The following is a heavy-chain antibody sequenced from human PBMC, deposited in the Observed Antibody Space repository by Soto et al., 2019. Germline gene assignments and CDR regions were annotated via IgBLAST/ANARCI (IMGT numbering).Heavy chain of an antibody. CDR3: ATQETPEVGYYYYGMDV. CDR1: GYTFTDYY. D-gene: IGHD2-15*01. J-gene: IGHJ6*02. CDR2: FDPEDGET. Sequence: GASVKVSCKASGYTFTDYYMHWVRQAPGQGLEWMGGFDPEDGETIYAQKFQGRVTMTEDTSTDTAYMELSSLRSEDTAVYYCATQETPEVGYYYYGMDVWGQGTTVTVSS. V-gene: IGHV1-24*01.